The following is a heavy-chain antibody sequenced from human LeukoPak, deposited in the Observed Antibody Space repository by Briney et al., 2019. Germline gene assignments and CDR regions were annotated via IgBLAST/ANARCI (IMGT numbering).Heavy chain of an antibody. D-gene: IGHD3-16*01. CDR1: VYTFTIFG. J-gene: IGHJ4*02. Sequence: ASVKLSCNASVYTFTIFGISCVRQAPGQGLEWMGWVSAYSGNTSYAQKLQGRVTMTTDTPASTDDVDLKKLSSDGTAVYYCARGGQDDVDGNYDYVWGSPHDYWGQGTLVTVSS. V-gene: IGHV1-18*01. CDR3: ARGGQDDVDGNYDYVWGSPHDY. CDR2: VSAYSGNT.